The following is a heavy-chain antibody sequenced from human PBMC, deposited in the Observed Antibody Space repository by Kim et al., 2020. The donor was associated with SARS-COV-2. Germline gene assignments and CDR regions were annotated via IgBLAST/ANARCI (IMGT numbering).Heavy chain of an antibody. V-gene: IGHV3-9*03. J-gene: IGHJ6*02. CDR3: AKDIYDYVWGSYGGMDV. CDR2: ISWNSGSI. CDR1: GFTFEDYA. D-gene: IGHD3-16*01. Sequence: GGSLRLSCAASGFTFEDYAMHWVRQAPGKGLEWVSSISWNSGSIDYADSVKGRFTISRDNAKNSLYLQMNSLRAEDMALYYCAKDIYDYVWGSYGGMDVWGQGTTVTVSS.